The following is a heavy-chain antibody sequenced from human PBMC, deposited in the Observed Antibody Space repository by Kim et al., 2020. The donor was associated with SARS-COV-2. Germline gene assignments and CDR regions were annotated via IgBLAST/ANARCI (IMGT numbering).Heavy chain of an antibody. V-gene: IGHV3-48*03. CDR2: IHRSGLSI. J-gene: IGHJ4*02. CDR3: VREVEVDDSTIFDL. Sequence: GGSLRLSCATSGFTFSDSEMNWIRQTPGGGLEWLSYIHRSGLSIYYADFLKGRFTISRDNGKRSLYLQMNSLGVEDTGVYYCVREVEVDDSTIFDLWGRGTQVTVSS. CDR1: GFTFSDSE. D-gene: IGHD2-15*01.